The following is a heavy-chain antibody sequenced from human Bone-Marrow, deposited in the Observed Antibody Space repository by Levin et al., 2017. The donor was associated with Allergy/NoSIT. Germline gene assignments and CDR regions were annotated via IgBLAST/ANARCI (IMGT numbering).Heavy chain of an antibody. V-gene: IGHV4-39*01. D-gene: IGHD2-15*01. Sequence: SQTLSLTCSVSGGSITSSSHYWGWIRQPPGGGLEWIGSIYDSGRTYYNPSLRSRVTISVDPSKNRFPLKLPSVTAADTDVYYCARHDRRGDIEPLVDRWGQGTLVTVSS. CDR2: IYDSGRT. J-gene: IGHJ5*02. CDR1: GGSITSSSHY. CDR3: ARHDRRGDIEPLVDR.